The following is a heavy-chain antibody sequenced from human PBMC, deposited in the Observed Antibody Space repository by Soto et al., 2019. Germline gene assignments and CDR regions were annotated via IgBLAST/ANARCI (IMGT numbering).Heavy chain of an antibody. V-gene: IGHV1-18*01. CDR1: GYSFTRYG. J-gene: IGHJ6*02. Sequence: QVQLVQSGAEVKNPGASVKVSCKASGYSFTRYGIGWARQAPGQGLEWMGWINAYNGNTKYAQNLQGRLTLTTDTSTTTAYMELRSLRSNATAIYYCAMVDVYVTPSPQDVWGQGTTVTVSS. CDR2: INAYNGNT. D-gene: IGHD3-16*01. CDR3: AMVDVYVTPSPQDV.